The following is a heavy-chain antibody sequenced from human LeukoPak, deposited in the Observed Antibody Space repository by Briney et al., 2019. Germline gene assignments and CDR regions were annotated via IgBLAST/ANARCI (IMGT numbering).Heavy chain of an antibody. CDR3: ARASGSGSYYPFDY. V-gene: IGHV3-74*01. CDR1: GFTFSSYW. Sequence: GGSLRLSCAASGFTFSSYWMHWVRQAPGKGLVWVSHIRSDGSSTNYADSVKGRFTISRDNAKSTLYLQMNSLRAGDTAVYYCARASGSGSYYPFDYWGQGTLVTVSS. CDR2: IRSDGSST. D-gene: IGHD3-10*01. J-gene: IGHJ4*02.